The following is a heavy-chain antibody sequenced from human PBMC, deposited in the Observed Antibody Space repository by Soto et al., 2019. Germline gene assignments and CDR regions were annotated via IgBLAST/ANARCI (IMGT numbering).Heavy chain of an antibody. J-gene: IGHJ5*02. Sequence: ASVKVSCKASGYTFTSYGISWVRQAPGQGLEWMGWISAYNGNTNYAQKLQGRVTMTTDTSTSTAYMELRSLRSDDTAVYYCARDALVMFTFGGVDFDPWGQGTLVTVSS. D-gene: IGHD3-16*01. CDR3: ARDALVMFTFGGVDFDP. V-gene: IGHV1-18*01. CDR2: ISAYNGNT. CDR1: GYTFTSYG.